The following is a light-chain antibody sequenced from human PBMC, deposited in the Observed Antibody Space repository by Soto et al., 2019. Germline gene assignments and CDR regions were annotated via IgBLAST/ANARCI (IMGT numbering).Light chain of an antibody. CDR1: QSVSSD. Sequence: EIVMTQSPATLSVSPGERATLSCRASQSVSSDLAWYQQKPGQPPRLLIHDASTRATGVPARFTGSGSGTDFTLTISRLEPEDSAVYYCQQYGTLITFGQGTRLEIK. CDR3: QQYGTLIT. J-gene: IGKJ5*01. CDR2: DAS. V-gene: IGKV3-15*01.